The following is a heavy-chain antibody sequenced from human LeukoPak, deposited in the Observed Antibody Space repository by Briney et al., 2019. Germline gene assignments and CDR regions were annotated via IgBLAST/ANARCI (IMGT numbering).Heavy chain of an antibody. Sequence: PGRSLRLSCAASGLTFSRYAMHWVRQARGKGLEWVAAISKDGNSRSYADSVKGRFTISRDNSKNTLYLQVDSLRAEDTAMYYCARNEYGDYYFDYWGLGALVTVSS. CDR1: GLTFSRYA. D-gene: IGHD4-17*01. CDR2: ISKDGNSR. J-gene: IGHJ4*02. CDR3: ARNEYGDYYFDY. V-gene: IGHV3-30*01.